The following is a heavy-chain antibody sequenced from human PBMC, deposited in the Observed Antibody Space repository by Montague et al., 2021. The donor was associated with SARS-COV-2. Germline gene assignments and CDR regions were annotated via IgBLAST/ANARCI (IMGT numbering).Heavy chain of an antibody. V-gene: IGHV4-4*08. D-gene: IGHD4/OR15-4a*01. CDR1: SDSINSYY. CDR3: ATLTQSNGDF. CDR2: VYSSGTT. J-gene: IGHJ4*02. Sequence: SETLSLTCTVSSDSINSYYWGWIRQPPGKRLEWLGYVYSSGTTIYNPSLNSRIAISVDTSKNQFSLRLDSVTAADTAIYYCATLTQSNGDFWGQGALVTVS.